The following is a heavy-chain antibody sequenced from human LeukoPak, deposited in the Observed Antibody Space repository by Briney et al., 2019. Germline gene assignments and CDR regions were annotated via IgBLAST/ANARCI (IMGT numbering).Heavy chain of an antibody. V-gene: IGHV4-39*01. CDR1: GGSISSSSYY. D-gene: IGHD3-22*01. CDR3: ARHRELWDLRTYYYDSSGYSRVFDY. J-gene: IGHJ4*02. Sequence: SETLSLTCTVSGGSISSSSYYWGWIRQPPGKGLEWIGEINHSGSTNYNPSLRSRVTISVDTSKNQFSLKLSSVTAADTAVYYCARHRELWDLRTYYYDSSGYSRVFDYWGQGTLVTVSS. CDR2: INHSGST.